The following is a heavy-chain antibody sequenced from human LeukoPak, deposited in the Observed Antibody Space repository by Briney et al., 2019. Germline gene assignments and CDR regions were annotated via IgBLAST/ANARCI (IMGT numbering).Heavy chain of an antibody. CDR1: GFTLSTYA. CDR2: TSSSDAGT. J-gene: IGHJ6*03. V-gene: IGHV3-23*01. D-gene: IGHD6-13*01. CDR3: ARDGYSSSWYGTLYYYYMDV. Sequence: GGSLRLSCAASGFTLSTYAMSWVRQTPGKGLEWVAATSSSDAGTYHADSVRGRFTISRDNSKNTLYLQMNSLRAEDTALYYCARDGYSSSWYGTLYYYYMDVWGKGTTVTVSS.